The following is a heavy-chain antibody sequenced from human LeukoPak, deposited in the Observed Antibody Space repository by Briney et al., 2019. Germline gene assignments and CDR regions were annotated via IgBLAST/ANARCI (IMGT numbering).Heavy chain of an antibody. D-gene: IGHD2-2*02. CDR3: ARIYCSSTSCYIDY. J-gene: IGHJ4*02. CDR2: INPNSGGT. Sequence: ASVKVSCKASGYTFTGYYMHWVRQAPGQGLEWMGWINPNSGGTNYAQKFQGRVTMTRDTSISPAYMELSRLRSDDTAVYYCARIYCSSTSCYIDYWGQGTLVTVSS. V-gene: IGHV1-2*02. CDR1: GYTFTGYY.